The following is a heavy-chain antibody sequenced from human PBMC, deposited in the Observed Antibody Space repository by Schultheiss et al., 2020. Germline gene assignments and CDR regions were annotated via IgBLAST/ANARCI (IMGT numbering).Heavy chain of an antibody. J-gene: IGHJ4*02. CDR3: AKGGRIAVAGTFYY. CDR1: GFRFSDYG. D-gene: IGHD6-19*01. Sequence: GGSLRLSCSGSGFRFSDYGVHWVRQAPGKGLEWVAVISYDGSNKYYADSVKGRFTISRDNSKNTLYLQMNSLRAEDTAVYYCAKGGRIAVAGTFYYWGQGTLVTVSS. CDR2: ISYDGSNK. V-gene: IGHV3-30-3*01.